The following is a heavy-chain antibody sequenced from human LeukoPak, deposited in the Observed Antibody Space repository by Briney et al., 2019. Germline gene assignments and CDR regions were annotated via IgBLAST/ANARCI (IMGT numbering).Heavy chain of an antibody. CDR3: ARDSEHQLVN. CDR2: VYPSGGST. J-gene: IGHJ4*02. Sequence: VASVKVSCKASGYTFTLFYMHWVRQAPGQGLEWMGIVYPSGGSTIYAENFRGRVTMTSDTSTSMVYMELSRLRSDDTAIYYCARDSEHQLVNWGQGTLVTVSS. D-gene: IGHD6-13*01. V-gene: IGHV1-46*01. CDR1: GYTFTLFY.